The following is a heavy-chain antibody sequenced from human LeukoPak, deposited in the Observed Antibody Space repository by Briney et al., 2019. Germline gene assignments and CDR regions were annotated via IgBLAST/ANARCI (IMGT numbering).Heavy chain of an antibody. V-gene: IGHV4-30-4*01. D-gene: IGHD5-18*01. J-gene: IGHJ5*02. CDR3: ARGGIQLWSNWFDP. Sequence: SQTLSLTCTVSGGSISSGDYYWSWIRQPPGKGLEWIGYIYYSGSTYYNPSLKSRVTISVDTSKNQFSLKLSSVTAADTAVYYCARGGIQLWSNWFDPWGQGTLVTVPS. CDR2: IYYSGST. CDR1: GGSISSGDYY.